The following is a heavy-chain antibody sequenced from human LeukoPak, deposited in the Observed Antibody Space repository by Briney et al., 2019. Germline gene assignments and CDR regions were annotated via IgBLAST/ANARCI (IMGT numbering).Heavy chain of an antibody. CDR2: ISGSGGST. D-gene: IGHD2-2*01. J-gene: IGHJ4*02. CDR3: AKDGPYCSSTSCSMLLDY. V-gene: IGHV3-23*01. Sequence: PGGSLRLSCAASGFTFSSYAMSWVRQAPGKGLEWVSAISGSGGSTYYADSVKGRFTISRDNSKNTLYLQMNSLRAEDTAVYYCAKDGPYCSSTSCSMLLDYWGQGTLVTVSS. CDR1: GFTFSSYA.